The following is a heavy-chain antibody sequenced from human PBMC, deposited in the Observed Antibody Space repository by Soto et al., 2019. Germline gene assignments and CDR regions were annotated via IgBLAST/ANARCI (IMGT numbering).Heavy chain of an antibody. J-gene: IGHJ4*02. D-gene: IGHD6-13*01. V-gene: IGHV3-20*04. CDR1: GFIFGDYG. CDR3: TRGHSSSWDDYFDY. Sequence: TGGSLRLSCAASGFIFGDYGMSWVRQAPGKGLEWVSGIKWNAGKTGYADSVKGRFTISRDNAENSLYLQMNSLRAEDTALYYCTRGHSSSWDDYFDYWGQGILVTVS. CDR2: IKWNAGKT.